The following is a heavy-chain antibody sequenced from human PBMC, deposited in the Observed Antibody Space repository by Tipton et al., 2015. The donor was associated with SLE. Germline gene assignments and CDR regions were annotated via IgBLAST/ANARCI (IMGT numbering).Heavy chain of an antibody. V-gene: IGHV1-69*01. D-gene: IGHD6-19*01. CDR1: GGTFSSYA. J-gene: IGHJ4*02. CDR2: TIPTFGTA. Sequence: QSVPEVKKPGASVKVSCKASGGTFSSYAISWVRQAPGQGLEWMGGTIPTFGTAKSAQKFQGRVTITADEPTSTAYMELSSLRSGDTAVYYCARGSSGWSYWGQGTLVTVSS. CDR3: ARGSSGWSY.